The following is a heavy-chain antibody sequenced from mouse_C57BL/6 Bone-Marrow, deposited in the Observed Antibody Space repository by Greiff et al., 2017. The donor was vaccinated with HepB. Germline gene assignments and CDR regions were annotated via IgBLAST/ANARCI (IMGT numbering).Heavy chain of an antibody. CDR2: IYPGDGDT. CDR3: ARDHYYYGSSYWYFDV. CDR1: GYAFSSYW. D-gene: IGHD1-1*01. Sequence: QVQLQQSGAELVKPGASVKISCKASGYAFSSYWMNWVKQRPGKGLEWIGQIYPGDGDTNYNGKFKGKATLTADKSSSTAYMQLSSLTSEDSAVYFCARDHYYYGSSYWYFDVWGTGTTVTVSS. J-gene: IGHJ1*03. V-gene: IGHV1-80*01.